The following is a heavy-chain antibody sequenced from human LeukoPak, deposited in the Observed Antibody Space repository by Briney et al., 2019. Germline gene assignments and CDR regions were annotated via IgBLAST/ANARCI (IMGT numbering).Heavy chain of an antibody. Sequence: PGGSLRLSCAASGFRFSYHYMGWVRQAPGKGLQWVGRIRNKANSYTTEYAASVRGRFTISRDDSNNSVYLQMSSLTTEDTAVYYCAREEFSNYVPSLDYWGQGTLVTVSS. J-gene: IGHJ4*02. CDR1: GFRFSYHY. V-gene: IGHV3-72*01. CDR3: AREEFSNYVPSLDY. CDR2: IRNKANSYTT. D-gene: IGHD4-11*01.